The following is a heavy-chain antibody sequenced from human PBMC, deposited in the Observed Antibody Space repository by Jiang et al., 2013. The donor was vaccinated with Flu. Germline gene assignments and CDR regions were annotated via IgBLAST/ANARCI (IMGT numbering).Heavy chain of an antibody. Sequence: IYPGDXDTRYSPSFQGQVTISADKSISTAYQQWSSLKASDTAMYYCASWAVAGQGGRFDYWGQGTLVTVSS. J-gene: IGHJ4*02. CDR2: IYPGDXDT. V-gene: IGHV5-51*01. CDR3: ASWAVAGQGGRFDY. D-gene: IGHD6-19*01.